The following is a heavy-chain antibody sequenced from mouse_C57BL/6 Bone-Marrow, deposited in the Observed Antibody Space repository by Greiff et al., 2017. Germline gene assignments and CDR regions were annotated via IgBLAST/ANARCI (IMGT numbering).Heavy chain of an antibody. D-gene: IGHD4-1*01. V-gene: IGHV5-17*01. J-gene: IGHJ2*01. CDR3: ARPRTGTRALFDY. CDR1: GFTFSDYG. Sequence: EVQRVESGGGLVKPGGSLKLSCAVSGFTFSDYGMHWVRQAPEKGLEWVAYISSGSSTIYYADTVKGRFTISRDNAKNTLFLQMNSLRSEDTAMYYCARPRTGTRALFDYWGQGTTLTVSS. CDR2: ISSGSSTI.